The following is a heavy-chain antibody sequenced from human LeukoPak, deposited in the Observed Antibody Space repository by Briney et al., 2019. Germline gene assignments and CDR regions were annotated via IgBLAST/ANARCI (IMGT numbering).Heavy chain of an antibody. V-gene: IGHV3-7*03. Sequence: PGGSLRLSCAASGFTFTKYWMSWIRQVPGKGPEWVANIKQDGSENYYVDSVKGRFTISRDNAKNSLYLQMSNLRAEDAAVYFCARGGGLDVWGQGATVTVSS. CDR1: GFTFTKYW. J-gene: IGHJ6*02. CDR3: ARGGGLDV. D-gene: IGHD3-16*01. CDR2: IKQDGSEN.